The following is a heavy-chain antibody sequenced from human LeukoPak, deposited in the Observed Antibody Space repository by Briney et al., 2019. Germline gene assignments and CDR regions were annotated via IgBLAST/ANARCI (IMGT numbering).Heavy chain of an antibody. CDR3: ARKVFRGNWFDP. CDR1: GYTFTNYA. J-gene: IGHJ5*02. Sequence: ASVKVSCKASGYTFTNYAMHWVRQAPGQRLEWMGWINAGNGNTKYSQKFQGRVTITRDTSASTAYMELSSLRSEDTAVYYCARKVFRGNWFDPWGQGTLVTVSS. D-gene: IGHD1-26*01. V-gene: IGHV1-3*01. CDR2: INAGNGNT.